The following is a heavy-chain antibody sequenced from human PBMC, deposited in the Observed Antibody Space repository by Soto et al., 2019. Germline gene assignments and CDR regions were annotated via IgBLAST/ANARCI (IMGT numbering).Heavy chain of an antibody. Sequence: LRLSCAASGFTFSSYAMHWVRQAPGKGLEWVAVISYDGSNKYYADSVKGRFTISRDNSKNTLYLQMNSLRAEDTAVYYCARVRIAVAGSIGYWGQGTLVTVSS. J-gene: IGHJ4*02. CDR3: ARVRIAVAGSIGY. D-gene: IGHD6-19*01. CDR1: GFTFSSYA. V-gene: IGHV3-30-3*01. CDR2: ISYDGSNK.